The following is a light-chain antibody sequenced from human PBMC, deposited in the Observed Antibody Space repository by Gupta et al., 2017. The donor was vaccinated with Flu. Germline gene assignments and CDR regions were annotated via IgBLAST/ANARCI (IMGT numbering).Light chain of an antibody. CDR3: QQQSNWRYS. J-gene: IGKJ2*03. Sequence: EIVFTPSPATLSLSPGERATLSCRASQSVSSYLAWYQQKPGQAPRLLIYDASNRATGIPARFSGSGSGTDFTLTISSLEPEDFAVYYCQQQSNWRYSFGQGTKLEIK. CDR1: QSVSSY. V-gene: IGKV3-11*01. CDR2: DAS.